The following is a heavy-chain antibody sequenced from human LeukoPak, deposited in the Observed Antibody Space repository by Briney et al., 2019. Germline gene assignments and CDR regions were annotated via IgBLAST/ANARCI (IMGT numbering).Heavy chain of an antibody. CDR1: GYIFTTSD. D-gene: IGHD2-21*02. Sequence: ALVKASCSASGYIFTTSDINSVPQATGHGLEWMGWMNPNSGGTNYAQKFQGRVTMTRDTSISTAYMELSRLRSDDTAVYYCARDLCGGDCYSGYSQHWGQGTLVTVSS. V-gene: IGHV1-2*02. CDR3: ARDLCGGDCYSGYSQH. J-gene: IGHJ1*01. CDR2: MNPNSGGT.